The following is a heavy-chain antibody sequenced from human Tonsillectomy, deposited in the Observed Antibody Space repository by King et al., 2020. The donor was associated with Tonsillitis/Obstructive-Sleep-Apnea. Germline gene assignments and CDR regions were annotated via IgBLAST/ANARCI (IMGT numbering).Heavy chain of an antibody. D-gene: IGHD5-12*01. Sequence: VQLVESGGGLIQPWGSLRLSGAASGFTFSSNYMSWVRQAPGKGLEWVSKIYGGGSTYYADSVNGRFTISRDNSKNTVYLQMNSLRAEDTAVYYCARAGDSGHDPRWFDPWGQGTLVTVSS. V-gene: IGHV3-53*01. J-gene: IGHJ5*02. CDR3: ARAGDSGHDPRWFDP. CDR1: GFTFSSNY. CDR2: IYGGGST.